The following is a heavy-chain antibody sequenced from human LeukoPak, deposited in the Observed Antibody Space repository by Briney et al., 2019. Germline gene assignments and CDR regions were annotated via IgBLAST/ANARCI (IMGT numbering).Heavy chain of an antibody. D-gene: IGHD6-6*01. Sequence: SETLSLTCTVSGYSISSGYYWGWIRQPPGKGLDWIGSIYHSGSTYYNPSLKSRVTISVDTSKNQFSMKLSSVTAADTAVYYCARDMGSSCDYWGQGTLVTVSS. V-gene: IGHV4-38-2*02. CDR1: GYSISSGYY. J-gene: IGHJ4*02. CDR3: ARDMGSSCDY. CDR2: IYHSGST.